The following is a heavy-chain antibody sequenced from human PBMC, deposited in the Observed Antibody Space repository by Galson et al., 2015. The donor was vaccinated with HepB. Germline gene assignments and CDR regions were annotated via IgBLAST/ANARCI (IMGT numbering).Heavy chain of an antibody. CDR1: GYTFSRYT. V-gene: IGHV1-18*04. CDR2: ISSDNGDT. CDR3: ARDPAVVVVAATRLDV. D-gene: IGHD2-15*01. Sequence: SVKVSCKASGYTFSRYTVSWVRQAPGQGLEWMGWISSDNGDTKYAQKFQDRVTMTTDTSTGTAYMELRSLRADDTAVYYCARDPAVVVVAATRLDVWGQGTTVTVSS. J-gene: IGHJ6*02.